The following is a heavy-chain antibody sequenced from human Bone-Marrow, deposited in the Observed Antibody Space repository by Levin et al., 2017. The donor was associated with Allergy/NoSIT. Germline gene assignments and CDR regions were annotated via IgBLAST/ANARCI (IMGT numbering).Heavy chain of an antibody. D-gene: IGHD6-13*01. Sequence: VGSLRLSCAASGFTFSSYAMSWVRQAPGKGLEWVSAISGSDGSTYYADSVKGRFTISRDNSKKTLYLQMNSLRAEDTAVYYCAKSRIAAAGTMGGWFDPWGQGTLVTVSS. CDR2: ISGSDGST. J-gene: IGHJ5*02. V-gene: IGHV3-23*01. CDR3: AKSRIAAAGTMGGWFDP. CDR1: GFTFSSYA.